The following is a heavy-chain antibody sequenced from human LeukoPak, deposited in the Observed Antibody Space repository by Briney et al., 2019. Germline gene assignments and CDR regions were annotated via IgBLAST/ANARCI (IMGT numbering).Heavy chain of an antibody. D-gene: IGHD5-12*01. CDR2: ISYDGSNK. CDR3: TREAPHGYSGYDSRDY. J-gene: IGHJ4*02. CDR1: GFTFSSYG. V-gene: IGHV3-30*03. Sequence: GRSLRLSCAASGFTFSSYGMHWVRQAPGKGLEWVAVISYDGSNKYYADSMKGRFTISRDNSKNTLYLQMNSLRAEDTAVYYCTREAPHGYSGYDSRDYWGQGTLVTVSS.